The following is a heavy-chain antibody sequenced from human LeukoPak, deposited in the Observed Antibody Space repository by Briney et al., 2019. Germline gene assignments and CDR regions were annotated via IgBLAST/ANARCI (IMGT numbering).Heavy chain of an antibody. CDR1: GGSFSGYY. V-gene: IGHV4-34*01. CDR3: AGGVGIAVADPNWFDP. J-gene: IGHJ5*02. D-gene: IGHD6-19*01. CDR2: INHSRSA. Sequence: SETLSLTCAVYGGSFSGYYWSWIRQPPGKGLEWIGEINHSRSANYNPSLKSRVTISVDTSKSQFSLKLSSVTAADTAVYYCAGGVGIAVADPNWFDPWGQGTLVTVSS.